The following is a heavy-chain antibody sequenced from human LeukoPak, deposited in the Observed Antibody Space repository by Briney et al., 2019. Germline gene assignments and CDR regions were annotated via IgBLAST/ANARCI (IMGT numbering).Heavy chain of an antibody. CDR2: VSSSSGYI. CDR1: GFTFRTYS. Sequence: GGSLRLSCAASGFTFRTYSMNWVRQAPGKGLEWVSSVSSSSGYIYYADSVKGRFTISRDNAKNLVFLQMNSLGAEDTALYYCASHYSGYANYWGQGTLVTVSS. V-gene: IGHV3-21*01. D-gene: IGHD5-12*01. CDR3: ASHYSGYANY. J-gene: IGHJ4*02.